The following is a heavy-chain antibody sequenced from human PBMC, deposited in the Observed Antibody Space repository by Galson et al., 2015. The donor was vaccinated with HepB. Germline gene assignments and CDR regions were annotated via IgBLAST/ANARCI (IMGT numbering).Heavy chain of an antibody. CDR3: ARDAGRRYYDFWSGYSRDAFDI. V-gene: IGHV1-18*01. J-gene: IGHJ3*02. CDR2: ISAYNGNT. D-gene: IGHD3-3*01. CDR1: GYTFTSYG. Sequence: SVKVSCKASGYTFTSYGISWVRQAPGQGLEWMGWISAYNGNTNYAQKLQGRVTMTTDTSTSTAYMELRSLRSDDTAVYYCARDAGRRYYDFWSGYSRDAFDIWGQGTMVTVSS.